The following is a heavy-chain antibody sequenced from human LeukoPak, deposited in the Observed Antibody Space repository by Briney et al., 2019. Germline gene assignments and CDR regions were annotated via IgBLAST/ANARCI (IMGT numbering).Heavy chain of an antibody. CDR1: GYTFTSYA. CDR2: INTNTGNP. Sequence: ASVKVSCKASGYTFTSYAMNWVRQAPGQGLEWMGWINTNTGNPTYAQGFTGRFVFSLDTSVSTAYLQISSLKAEDTAVYYCARDCNVVVATIFRNWFDPWGQGTLVTVSS. V-gene: IGHV7-4-1*02. J-gene: IGHJ5*02. D-gene: IGHD5-12*01. CDR3: ARDCNVVVATIFRNWFDP.